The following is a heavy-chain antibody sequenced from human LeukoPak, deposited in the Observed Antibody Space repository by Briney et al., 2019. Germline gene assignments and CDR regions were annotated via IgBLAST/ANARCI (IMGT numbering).Heavy chain of an antibody. Sequence: PSETLSLTCAVYGGSFSGYYWSWIRQPPGKGLEWIGEINHSGSTNYNPSLKSRVTISVDTSKNQFSLKLSSVPAADTAVYYCARGMVRSWPYYYYYGMDVWGQGTTVTVSS. CDR2: INHSGST. D-gene: IGHD4/OR15-4a*01. CDR1: GGSFSGYY. CDR3: ARGMVRSWPYYYYYGMDV. J-gene: IGHJ6*02. V-gene: IGHV4-34*01.